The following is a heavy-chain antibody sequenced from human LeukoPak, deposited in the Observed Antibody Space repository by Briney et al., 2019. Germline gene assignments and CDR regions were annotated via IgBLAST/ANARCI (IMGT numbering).Heavy chain of an antibody. CDR3: ARVGAKDTFDI. D-gene: IGHD1-26*01. CDR1: GFSFSSYW. CDR2: IKQDGSEK. V-gene: IGHV3-7*01. J-gene: IGHJ3*02. Sequence: AESLTLSCAASGFSFSSYWSSWVRKPQAQGLGWVANIKQDGSEKTYFDSVKGRFTISRDSAKTSLYLQMNSLRAEDTAVYYCARVGAKDTFDIWGQGTMVTVSS.